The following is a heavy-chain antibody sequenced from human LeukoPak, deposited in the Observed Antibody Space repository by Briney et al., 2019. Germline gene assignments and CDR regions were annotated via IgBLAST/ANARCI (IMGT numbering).Heavy chain of an antibody. CDR1: GFTFSDYY. CDR2: ISSSGSTI. CDR3: ARDIRSHGWSDAFDI. V-gene: IGHV3-11*04. J-gene: IGHJ3*02. D-gene: IGHD2-21*01. Sequence: GGSLRLSCAASGFTFSDYYMSWIRQAPGKGLEWVSYISSSGSTIYYADSVKGRFTISRDNAKNSLYLQMNSLRAEDTAVYYCARDIRSHGWSDAFDIWGQGTMVTVSS.